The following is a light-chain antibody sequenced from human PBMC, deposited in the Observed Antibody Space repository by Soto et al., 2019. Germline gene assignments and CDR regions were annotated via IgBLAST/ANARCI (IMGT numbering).Light chain of an antibody. CDR1: NSDVGGCNY. Sequence: QSVLTQPRSVSGSPGQSVTISCTGTNSDVGGCNYVSWYQQYPGKAPKLMISGVSERPSGVPDRFSGSKSGNTASLTISGLQAEDEADYYCCSYVDTDTWVFGGGTKLTVL. V-gene: IGLV2-11*01. CDR3: CSYVDTDTWV. J-gene: IGLJ3*02. CDR2: GVS.